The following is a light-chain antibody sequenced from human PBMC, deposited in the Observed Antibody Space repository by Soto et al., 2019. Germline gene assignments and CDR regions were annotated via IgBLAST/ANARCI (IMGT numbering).Light chain of an antibody. V-gene: IGLV2-14*01. J-gene: IGLJ1*01. CDR1: SSDGGGYNY. CDR3: SSYTSISTYV. CDR2: EVS. Sequence: QSVLTQPASVSGSPGQSITISCTGTSSDGGGYNYVSWYQHHPGKAPRLMIYEVSNRPSGVSDRFSGSKSGNAASLTISGLLAEDDADHYCSSYTSISTYVFGTGTKVTVL.